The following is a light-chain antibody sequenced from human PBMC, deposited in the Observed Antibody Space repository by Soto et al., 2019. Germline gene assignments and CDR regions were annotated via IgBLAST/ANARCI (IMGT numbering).Light chain of an antibody. Sequence: DIVLTQSPCTLSSSPGDRATLSCRASQSVRNNYLAWYQQKPGQPPRFLIYDVSTRAAGIPDRFSGSGSGTDFTLTISRLEPEDFAVYYCQQYGSTPLTFGGGTKVEIE. CDR1: QSVRNNY. V-gene: IGKV3-20*01. CDR2: DVS. J-gene: IGKJ4*01. CDR3: QQYGSTPLT.